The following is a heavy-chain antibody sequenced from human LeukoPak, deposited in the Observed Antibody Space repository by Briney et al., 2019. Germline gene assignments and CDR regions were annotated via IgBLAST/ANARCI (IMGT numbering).Heavy chain of an antibody. CDR3: ARGLRRLSSGWSYYYYMDV. D-gene: IGHD6-19*01. Sequence: PSETLSLTCAVYGGSFSGYYWSWIRQPPGKGLEWIGEINHSGSTNYNPSLKSRVTISVDTSKNQFSLKLSSVTAADPAVYSCARGLRRLSSGWSYYYYMDVWGKGTTVTVSS. CDR2: INHSGST. CDR1: GGSFSGYY. V-gene: IGHV4-34*01. J-gene: IGHJ6*03.